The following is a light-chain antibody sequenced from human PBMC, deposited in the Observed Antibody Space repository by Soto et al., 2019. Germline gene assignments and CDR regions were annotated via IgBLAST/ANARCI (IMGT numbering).Light chain of an antibody. CDR3: QQYGSPPLYT. V-gene: IGKV3-20*01. CDR1: QSVSSSY. J-gene: IGKJ2*01. CDR2: GAS. Sequence: EIVLTQSPGTLSLSPGERATLSXRASQSVSSSYLAWYQQKPGQAPRLLIYGASSRDTGIPDGFSGSGSGTDFTLTISRLEPEDFAVYYCQQYGSPPLYTFGQGTKLEIK.